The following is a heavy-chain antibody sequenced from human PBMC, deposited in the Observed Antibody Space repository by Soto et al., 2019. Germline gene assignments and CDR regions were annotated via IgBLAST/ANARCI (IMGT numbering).Heavy chain of an antibody. CDR3: ARGYCSGGSCYSNYYYMDV. Sequence: GGSLRLSCAVSGFTFSSHSMNWVRQAQGKGLGWVSSISSSSSYINYADSVKGRFTISRDNAKNSLYLQMNSLRAEDTAVYYCARGYCSGGSCYSNYYYMDVWGKGTTVTVSS. J-gene: IGHJ6*03. D-gene: IGHD2-15*01. CDR2: ISSSSSYI. V-gene: IGHV3-21*01. CDR1: GFTFSSHS.